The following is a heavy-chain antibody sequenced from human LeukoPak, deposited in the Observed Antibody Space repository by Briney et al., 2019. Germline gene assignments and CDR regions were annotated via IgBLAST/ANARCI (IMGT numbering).Heavy chain of an antibody. J-gene: IGHJ6*03. Sequence: ASVKVSCKASGGTFSSYAISWVRQAPGQGLEWMGGIIPIFGTANYAQKFLGRVTITTDESTSTAYMELSSLRSEDTAVYYCARVLVATPNYYYYYMDVWGKGTTVTVSS. CDR3: ARVLVATPNYYYYYMDV. D-gene: IGHD5-12*01. CDR1: GGTFSSYA. CDR2: IIPIFGTA. V-gene: IGHV1-69*05.